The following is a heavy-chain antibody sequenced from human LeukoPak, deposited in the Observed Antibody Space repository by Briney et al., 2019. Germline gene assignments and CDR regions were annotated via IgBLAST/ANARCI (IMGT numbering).Heavy chain of an antibody. J-gene: IGHJ6*02. CDR2: IYHSGST. CDR1: GGSISSSNW. D-gene: IGHD3-10*01. Sequence: SGTLSLTCAVSGGSISSSNWWSWVRQPPGKGLEWIGEIYHSGSTNYNPSLKSRVTISVDKSKNQFSLKLSSVTAADTAVYYCARYPSLRYIITTGYYYGMDVWGQGTTVTVSS. CDR3: ARYPSLRYIITTGYYYGMDV. V-gene: IGHV4-4*02.